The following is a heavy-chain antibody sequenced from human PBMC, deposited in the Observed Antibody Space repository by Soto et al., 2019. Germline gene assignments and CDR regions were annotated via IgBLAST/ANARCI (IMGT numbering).Heavy chain of an antibody. CDR3: ARVSIGVERRVEYYYDMDV. V-gene: IGHV4-4*02. CDR2: IYHSGSP. J-gene: IGHJ6*02. D-gene: IGHD6-19*01. CDR1: GGSISSSNR. Sequence: SETLSLTCAVSGGSISSSNRCRCGRHPPGKRLEWIGEIYHSGSPIYTPSLKSRVTISIDKSKNQLSLNLSSVTAADTAVYYCARVSIGVERRVEYYYDMDVWGQGTTVTVSS.